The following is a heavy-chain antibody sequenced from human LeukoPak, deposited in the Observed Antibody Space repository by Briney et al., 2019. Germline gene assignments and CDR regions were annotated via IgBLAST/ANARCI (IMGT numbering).Heavy chain of an antibody. Sequence: GESLKISCKGSGYSFTNYWIGWVRPMPGKGLEWMGTIYPGDSNTKYSTSFEGQVTISADNSISTAYLQWSSLKASDTAMYYCARRIAAAGSIGTRYFDYWGQGTLVTVSS. J-gene: IGHJ4*02. CDR2: IYPGDSNT. CDR3: ARRIAAAGSIGTRYFDY. CDR1: GYSFTNYW. D-gene: IGHD6-13*01. V-gene: IGHV5-51*01.